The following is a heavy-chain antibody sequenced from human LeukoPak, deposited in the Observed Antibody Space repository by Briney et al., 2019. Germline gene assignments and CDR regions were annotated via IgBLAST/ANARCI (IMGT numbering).Heavy chain of an antibody. Sequence: SETLSLTCTVSGGSISSSSYYWGWIRQPPGKGLEWIGSIYYSGSTYYNPSLKSRVTISVDTSKNQFSLKLSSVTAADTAVYYCARGYYYDSSGSLGDFDYWGQGTLVTVSS. CDR2: IYYSGST. V-gene: IGHV4-39*07. J-gene: IGHJ4*02. CDR1: GGSISSSSYY. CDR3: ARGYYYDSSGSLGDFDY. D-gene: IGHD3-22*01.